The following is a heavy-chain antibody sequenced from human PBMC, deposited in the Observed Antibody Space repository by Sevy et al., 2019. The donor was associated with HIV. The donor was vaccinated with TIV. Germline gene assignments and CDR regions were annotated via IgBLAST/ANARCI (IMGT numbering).Heavy chain of an antibody. Sequence: GGSQRLSCAASGFTFSNAWMSWVRQAPGKGLEWVGRIKSKADGGTTDYAAPVKGRFTISRDDSKNTLYLQMNSLKTEDTAVYYCTTATYYDFWSGYYKHIFDYWGQGTLVTVSS. CDR1: GFTFSNAW. CDR3: TTATYYDFWSGYYKHIFDY. D-gene: IGHD3-3*01. J-gene: IGHJ4*02. CDR2: IKSKADGGTT. V-gene: IGHV3-15*01.